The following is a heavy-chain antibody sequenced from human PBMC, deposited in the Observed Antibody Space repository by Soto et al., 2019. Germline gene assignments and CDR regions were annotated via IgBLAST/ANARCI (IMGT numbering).Heavy chain of an antibody. J-gene: IGHJ3*02. D-gene: IGHD2-2*01. CDR2: INAGNGNT. CDR1: GYTFTSYA. Sequence: GASVKVSCKASGYTFTSYAMHWVRQAPGQRLEWMGWINAGNGNTKYSQKFQGRVTITRDTSASTAYMELSSLRSEDTAVYYCARDLATVSGVPAAMWLFAFDIWGQGTMVTVSS. CDR3: ARDLATVSGVPAAMWLFAFDI. V-gene: IGHV1-3*01.